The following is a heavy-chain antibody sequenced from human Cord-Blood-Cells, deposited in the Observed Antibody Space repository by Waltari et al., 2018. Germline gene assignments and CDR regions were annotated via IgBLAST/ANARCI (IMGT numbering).Heavy chain of an antibody. CDR3: ARGTSTVTTNYYYGMDV. CDR2: IYYSGST. V-gene: IGHV4-30-4*01. Sequence: QVQLQESGPGLVKPSQTLSLTCTVSGGSISSGDYYWRWIRQPPGKGLEWIGYIYYSGSTYYNPSLKSRVTISVDTSKNQFSLKLSSVTAADTAVYYCARGTSTVTTNYYYGMDVWGQGTTVTVSS. J-gene: IGHJ6*02. CDR1: GGSISSGDYY. D-gene: IGHD4-17*01.